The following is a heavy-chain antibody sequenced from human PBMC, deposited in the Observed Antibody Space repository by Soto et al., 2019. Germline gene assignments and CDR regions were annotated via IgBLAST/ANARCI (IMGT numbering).Heavy chain of an antibody. CDR3: ARWYGYGDV. CDR2: LSGGGSKT. D-gene: IGHD4-17*01. J-gene: IGHJ4*02. CDR1: GFSFSTYS. Sequence: EVQLLESGGGLVQPGGSLRLSCAASGFSFSTYSMAWVRQTPGKGLAWVSGLSGGGSKTFYAHSVQGRFTISVDNSKNTVYLQMNSLRVEDTAVYYCARWYGYGDVWGQGTLVTVSS. V-gene: IGHV3-23*01.